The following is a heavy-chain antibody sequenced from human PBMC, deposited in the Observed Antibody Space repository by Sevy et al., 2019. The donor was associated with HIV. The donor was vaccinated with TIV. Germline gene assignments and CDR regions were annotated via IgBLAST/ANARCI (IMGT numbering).Heavy chain of an antibody. CDR2: INPNSGGT. CDR1: GYTFTGYY. Sequence: ASVKVSCKASGYTFTGYYMHWVRQAPGQGLEWMGWINPNSGGTNYAQKFQGRVTMTRDTSISTAYMELSRLRSDDMAVYYCARDATYNWNYERFTFDIWGQGTMVTVSS. J-gene: IGHJ3*02. D-gene: IGHD1-1*01. CDR3: ARDATYNWNYERFTFDI. V-gene: IGHV1-2*02.